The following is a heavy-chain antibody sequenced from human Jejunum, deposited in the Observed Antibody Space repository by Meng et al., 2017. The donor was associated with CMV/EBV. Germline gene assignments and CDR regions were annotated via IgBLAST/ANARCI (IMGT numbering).Heavy chain of an antibody. CDR3: TRGSNWNWNWFDP. J-gene: IGHJ5*02. CDR1: GFTFTDHA. D-gene: IGHD1-7*01. Sequence: SGFTFTDHAMDWVRQAPGRGLEWVSYISHSGTTKNYAGSVRSRFTISRDTATNSVYLQMDTLRAEDTALYYCTRGSNWNWNWFDPWGQGTLVTVSS. CDR2: ISHSGTTK. V-gene: IGHV3-48*03.